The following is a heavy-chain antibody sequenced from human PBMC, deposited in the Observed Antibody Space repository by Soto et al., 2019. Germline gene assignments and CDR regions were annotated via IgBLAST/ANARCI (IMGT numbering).Heavy chain of an antibody. D-gene: IGHD1-26*01. J-gene: IGHJ4*02. CDR2: ISYDGSNK. V-gene: IGHV3-30*18. CDR1: GFTFSIYD. Sequence: PGGSLRLSCAASGFTFSIYDMHGVRQAPGEGLEWVAVISYDGSNKYYRDSVKGRFTISRDNSKNTLYLQMNSLRVEDTAVYYCAKGSYSGTYSDFDYWGQGTLVTVSS. CDR3: AKGSYSGTYSDFDY.